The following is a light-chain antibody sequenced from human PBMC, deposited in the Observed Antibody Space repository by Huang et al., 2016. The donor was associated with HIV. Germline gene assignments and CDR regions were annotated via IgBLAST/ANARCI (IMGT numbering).Light chain of an antibody. CDR2: EAS. V-gene: IGKV1-5*03. CDR1: QRISTW. Sequence: DIQMTQSSSTLSASVGDRVTIACRASQRISTWLAWYQQKPGRAPNLLIYEASTLEGGVPSRFSGGGSGTDFTLTISSLQPDDFATYYCQQYNSFPWTFGQGTKVEV. CDR3: QQYNSFPWT. J-gene: IGKJ1*01.